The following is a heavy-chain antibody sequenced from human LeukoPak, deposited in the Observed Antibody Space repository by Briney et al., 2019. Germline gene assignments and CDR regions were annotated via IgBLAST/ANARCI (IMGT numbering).Heavy chain of an antibody. CDR3: AIWASGNY. CDR2: MDPSGSQK. J-gene: IGHJ4*02. CDR1: GFTFNWSW. V-gene: IGHV3-7*01. D-gene: IGHD3-10*01. Sequence: GGSLRLSCAASGFTFNWSWMNWVRQAPGKGLEWVANMDPSGSQKRYVDSVKGRFTISSDNPGTSIRLEMNSLRTEDTAVYYCAIWASGNYWGQGTQVTVSS.